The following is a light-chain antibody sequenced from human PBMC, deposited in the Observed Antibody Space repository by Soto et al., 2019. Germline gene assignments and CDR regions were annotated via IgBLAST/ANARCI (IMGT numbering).Light chain of an antibody. CDR3: QQYGSSQWA. V-gene: IGKV3-20*01. CDR1: QSVSRTY. J-gene: IGKJ1*01. Sequence: EIVLTQSPGTLSLSPGERATLSCRARQSVSRTYLAWYQQKPGQAPRLLIYGASSRATGIPDRFSGSGSGTDFTLTISRLEPEDFAVYYCQQYGSSQWAFGQGTKVDIK. CDR2: GAS.